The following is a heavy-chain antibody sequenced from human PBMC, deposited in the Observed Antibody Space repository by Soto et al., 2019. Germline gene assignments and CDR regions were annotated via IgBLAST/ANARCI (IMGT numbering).Heavy chain of an antibody. CDR3: ARGGGLYYYGSGSYYSIDY. CDR1: GFTFSSYG. J-gene: IGHJ4*02. D-gene: IGHD3-10*01. V-gene: IGHV3-33*01. Sequence: QVQLVESGGGVVQPGRSLRLSCAASGFTFSSYGMHWVRQAPGKGLEWVAVIWYDGSNKHYADSVKGRFTISRDNSKNTLYLQMNSLRAEDTAVYYCARGGGLYYYGSGSYYSIDYWGQGTLVTVSS. CDR2: IWYDGSNK.